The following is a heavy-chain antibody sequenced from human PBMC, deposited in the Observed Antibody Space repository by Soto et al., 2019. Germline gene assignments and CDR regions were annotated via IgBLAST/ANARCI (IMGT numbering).Heavy chain of an antibody. D-gene: IGHD3-22*01. V-gene: IGHV1-69*08. J-gene: IGHJ3*02. CDR2: IIPILGIA. CDR1: GGTFSSYT. CDR3: ARDHYYYDSSGLGSAFDI. Sequence: QVQLVQSGAEVKKPGSSVKVSCKASGGTFSSYTISWVRQAPGQGLEWMGRIIPILGIANYAQKFQGRVTITADKSTSTAYMELSSLRSEDTAVYYCARDHYYYDSSGLGSAFDIWGQGTMVTVSS.